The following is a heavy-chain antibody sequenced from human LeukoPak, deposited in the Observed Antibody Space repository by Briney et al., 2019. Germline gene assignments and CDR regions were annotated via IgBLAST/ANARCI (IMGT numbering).Heavy chain of an antibody. CDR2: MSGSGSST. Sequence: GGSVRLSCAASGFTFSSNAINWVRQAPGKGLEWVSAMSGSGSSTYYADSVRGGFTISRDNSKDTLYMQMNSLRAEDTAVYYCAKDLPHISLRGYWGQGHLVTVSS. CDR3: AKDLPHISLRGY. D-gene: IGHD2-21*01. V-gene: IGHV3-23*01. CDR1: GFTFSSNA. J-gene: IGHJ1*01.